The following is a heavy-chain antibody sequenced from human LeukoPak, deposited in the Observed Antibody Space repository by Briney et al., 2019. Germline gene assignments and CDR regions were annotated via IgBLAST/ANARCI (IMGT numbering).Heavy chain of an antibody. Sequence: ASLKLSCKASGYTFTGYYMHWVRQAPGQGLEWMGWINPKSGGTNYAQKFQGRVTMTRDTSISTAYMEMSRLRADDTAVYYCGRVAYCGGGCYYYFDYWGQGTLVTVSS. CDR1: GYTFTGYY. D-gene: IGHD2-21*02. V-gene: IGHV1-2*02. J-gene: IGHJ4*02. CDR2: INPKSGGT. CDR3: GRVAYCGGGCYYYFDY.